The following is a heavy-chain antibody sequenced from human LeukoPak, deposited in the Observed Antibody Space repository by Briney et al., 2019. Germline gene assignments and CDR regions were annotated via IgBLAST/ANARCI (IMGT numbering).Heavy chain of an antibody. CDR1: GGSISSYY. J-gene: IGHJ5*02. D-gene: IGHD3-10*01. CDR2: IYTSGST. V-gene: IGHV4-4*07. CDR3: ARDCITMVRGVAKNWFDP. Sequence: PSETLSLTCTVSGGSISSYYWSWIRQPAGKGLEWIGRIYTSGSTNYNPSLKSRVTMSVDTSKNQFSLKLSSVTAADTAVYYCARDCITMVRGVAKNWFDPWGQGTLVTVSS.